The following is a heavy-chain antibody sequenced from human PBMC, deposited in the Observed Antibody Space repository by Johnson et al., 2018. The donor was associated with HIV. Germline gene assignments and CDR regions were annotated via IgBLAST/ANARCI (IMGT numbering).Heavy chain of an antibody. CDR2: IKQDGSHT. Sequence: VQLVESGGGLVQPGGSLRLSCAASGSTFSSYWMSWVRQAPGKGLESVANIKQDGSHTSYVDSVKGRSTISRDNAKNSLYLQMNSLRAEDTAVYYCARDRSITNFAVTSDAFDIWGQGTMVTVSS. CDR1: GSTFSSYW. V-gene: IGHV3-7*01. J-gene: IGHJ3*02. D-gene: IGHD3-3*01. CDR3: ARDRSITNFAVTSDAFDI.